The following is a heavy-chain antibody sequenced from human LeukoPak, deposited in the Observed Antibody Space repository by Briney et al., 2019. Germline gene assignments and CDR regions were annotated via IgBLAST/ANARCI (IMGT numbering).Heavy chain of an antibody. CDR3: ARAPAAAGTGDYFDY. J-gene: IGHJ4*02. V-gene: IGHV4-30-4*08. CDR2: IYYSGST. Sequence: SQTLSLTCTVSGGSISSGDYYWSWIRQPPGKGLEWIGYIYYSGSTYYNPSLKSRVTISVDTSKNQFSLKLSSVTVADTAVYYCARAPAAAGTGDYFDYWGQGTLVTVSS. CDR1: GGSISSGDYY. D-gene: IGHD6-13*01.